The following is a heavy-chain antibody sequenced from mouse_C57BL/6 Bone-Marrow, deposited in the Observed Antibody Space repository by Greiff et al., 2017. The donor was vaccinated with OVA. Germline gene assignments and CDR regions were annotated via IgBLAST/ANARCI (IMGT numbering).Heavy chain of an antibody. CDR1: GFTFSSYG. D-gene: IGHD1-1*01. CDR3: ARGEYDCSCSFAY. V-gene: IGHV5-6*01. J-gene: IGHJ3*01. CDR2: ISSGGSYT. Sequence: EVQRVESGGDLVKPGGSLKLSCAASGFTFSSYGMSWVRQTPDKRLEWVATISSGGSYTYYPDSVKGRSTISRDNASNTLYLQMSSLKSDDTAMYDVARGEYDCSCSFAYWGQGTLVTVSA.